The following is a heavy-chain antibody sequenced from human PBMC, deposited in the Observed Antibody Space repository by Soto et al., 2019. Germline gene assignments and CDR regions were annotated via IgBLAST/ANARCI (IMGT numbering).Heavy chain of an antibody. CDR3: AKDLVRGAMTWYYFDY. CDR2: ISWNSGSI. J-gene: IGHJ4*02. V-gene: IGHV3-9*01. D-gene: IGHD3-10*01. Sequence: ESGGGLVQPGRSLRLSCAASGFTFDDYAMHWVRQAPGKGLEWVSGISWNSGSIGYADSVKGRFTISRDNAKNSLYLQMNSLRAEDTALYYCAKDLVRGAMTWYYFDYWGQGTLVTVSS. CDR1: GFTFDDYA.